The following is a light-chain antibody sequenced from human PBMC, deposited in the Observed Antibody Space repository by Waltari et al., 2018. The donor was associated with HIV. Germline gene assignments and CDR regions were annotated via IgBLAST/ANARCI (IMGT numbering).Light chain of an antibody. J-gene: IGKJ1*01. Sequence: AIQMTQSPSSLSASVGYRVTITCRASQGIRNDLGWYQQKSGKAPKLLIYGASSLQSGVPSRFSGSGSGTDFTLTISSLQPEDFATYYCLQDFTYPRTFGQGTKVEIK. V-gene: IGKV1-6*01. CDR1: QGIRND. CDR3: LQDFTYPRT. CDR2: GAS.